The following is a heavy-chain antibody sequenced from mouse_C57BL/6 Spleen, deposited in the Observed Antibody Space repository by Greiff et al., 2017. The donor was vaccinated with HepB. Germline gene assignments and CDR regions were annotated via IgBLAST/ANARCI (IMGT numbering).Heavy chain of an antibody. J-gene: IGHJ4*01. V-gene: IGHV5-9*01. Sequence: EVKLMESGGGLVKPGGSLKLSCAASGFTFSSYTMSWVRQTPEKRLEWVATISGGGGNTYYPDSVKGRFTISRDNAKNTLYLQMSSLRSEDTALYYCAKDYAYYAMDYWGQGTSVTVSS. CDR2: ISGGGGNT. CDR1: GFTFSSYT. D-gene: IGHD2-4*01. CDR3: AKDYAYYAMDY.